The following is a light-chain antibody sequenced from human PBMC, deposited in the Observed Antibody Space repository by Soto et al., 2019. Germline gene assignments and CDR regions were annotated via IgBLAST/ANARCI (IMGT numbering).Light chain of an antibody. CDR3: QQYGSSPLIT. CDR1: QRLSASD. CDR2: GVS. V-gene: IGKV3-20*01. J-gene: IGKJ5*01. Sequence: EIVLTQSPGTLSLSPGQRDTLSCRASQRLSASDIAWYQQKPGQAPKFLIYGVSSIATGIPDRFSGSGSGTDFTLTISRLEPEDFAVYHCQQYGSSPLITFGQGTRLENK.